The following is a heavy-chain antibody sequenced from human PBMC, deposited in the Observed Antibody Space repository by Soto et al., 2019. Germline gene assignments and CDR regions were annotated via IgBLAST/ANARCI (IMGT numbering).Heavy chain of an antibody. J-gene: IGHJ6*03. V-gene: IGHV4-34*01. Sequence: SETLSLTCAVYGGSFSGYYWSWIRQPPEKGLEWIGEINHSGSTNYNPSLKSRVTISVDTSKNQFSLKLSSVTAADTAVYYCARGAAAAGYYYYYYMDVWGKGTTVTVSS. D-gene: IGHD6-13*01. CDR1: GGSFSGYY. CDR2: INHSGST. CDR3: ARGAAAAGYYYYYYMDV.